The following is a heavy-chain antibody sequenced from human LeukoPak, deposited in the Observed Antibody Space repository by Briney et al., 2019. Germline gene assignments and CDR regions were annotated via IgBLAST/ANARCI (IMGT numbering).Heavy chain of an antibody. D-gene: IGHD6-13*01. V-gene: IGHV3-9*01. CDR1: GFTFDDYA. CDR2: ISWNSGSI. Sequence: GGSLRLSCAASGFTFDDYAMHWVRQAPGKGLEWVSGISWNSGSIGYADSVKGRFTISRDNAKNSLYLQMNSLRAEDTALYYCAKGSIAAAGRRSRDYGMDVWGQGTTVTVSS. J-gene: IGHJ6*02. CDR3: AKGSIAAAGRRSRDYGMDV.